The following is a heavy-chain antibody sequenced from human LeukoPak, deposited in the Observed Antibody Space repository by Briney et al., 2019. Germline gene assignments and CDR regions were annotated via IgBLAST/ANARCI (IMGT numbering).Heavy chain of an antibody. CDR2: IYHSGST. CDR3: ARKSVAVRDAFDI. D-gene: IGHD6-19*01. Sequence: SETLSLTCTVSGYSINSGYYWGWIRQPPGKGLEWIAIIYHSGSTYYNPSLKSRVTISVDTSKNQFSLKLNSVTAADTAVYYCARKSVAVRDAFDIWGQGTMVTVSS. V-gene: IGHV4-38-2*02. CDR1: GYSINSGYY. J-gene: IGHJ3*02.